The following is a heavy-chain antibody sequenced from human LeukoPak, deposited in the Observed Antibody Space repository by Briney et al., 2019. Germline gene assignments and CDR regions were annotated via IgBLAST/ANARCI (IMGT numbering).Heavy chain of an antibody. V-gene: IGHV3-21*01. Sequence: GRCLRLARAASGFTVSTYSMNSVRQAPGKGLECVSSVTSSGGYYADSVKGRFTISRDNAQNSLFLHMTSLRAEDTPVYFSARDPAPHDYGDYEEGFWYYYAMDVWGKGATVTVSS. D-gene: IGHD4-17*01. CDR3: ARDPAPHDYGDYEEGFWYYYAMDV. CDR1: GFTVSTYS. CDR2: VTSSGGY. J-gene: IGHJ6*04.